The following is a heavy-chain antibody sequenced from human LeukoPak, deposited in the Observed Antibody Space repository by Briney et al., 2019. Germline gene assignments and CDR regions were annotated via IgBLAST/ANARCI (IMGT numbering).Heavy chain of an antibody. CDR1: GGSISSYY. CDR3: ARDRITMVRGAYSNWFDP. Sequence: SETLSLTCTVSGGSISSYYWSWIRRPPGKGLEWIGSISYSGNTYFNPSLKSRVTISVDTSKNQFSLKLSSVTAADTAVYYCARDRITMVRGAYSNWFDPWGQGTLVTVSS. V-gene: IGHV4-59*01. CDR2: ISYSGNT. J-gene: IGHJ5*02. D-gene: IGHD3-10*01.